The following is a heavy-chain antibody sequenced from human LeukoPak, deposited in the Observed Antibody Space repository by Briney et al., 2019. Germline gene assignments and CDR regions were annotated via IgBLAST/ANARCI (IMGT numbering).Heavy chain of an antibody. CDR1: SYPDTNSG. D-gene: IGHD5-18*01. V-gene: IGHV1-18*03. J-gene: IGHJ3*02. Sequence: ASVKVPCKTSSYPDTNSGISWVRQAPGLGLEWMGWISAYNGNTNYAQKVHGRVTMTTDTSTRTAYMETRSLRFDDMAVLCGPPQLSLKLLQTRITYFKHVFAIWGQGSMVTV. CDR2: ISAYNGNT. CDR3: PPQLSLKLLQTRITYFKHVFAI.